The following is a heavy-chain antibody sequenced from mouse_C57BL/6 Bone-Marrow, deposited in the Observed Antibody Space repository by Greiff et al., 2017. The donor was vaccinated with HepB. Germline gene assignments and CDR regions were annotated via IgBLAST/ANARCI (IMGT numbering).Heavy chain of an antibody. D-gene: IGHD1-1*01. CDR1: GYSLTDYN. CDR3: ARSSYYYGVAEYYAMDY. J-gene: IGHJ4*01. CDR2: INPNYGTT. V-gene: IGHV1-39*01. Sequence: EVQLQQSGPELVKPGASVKISCKASGYSLTDYNMNWVKQSNGKSLEWIGVINPNYGTTSYNQKFKGKATLTVDQSSSTAYMQLNSLTSEDSAVYYCARSSYYYGVAEYYAMDYWGQGTSVTVSS.